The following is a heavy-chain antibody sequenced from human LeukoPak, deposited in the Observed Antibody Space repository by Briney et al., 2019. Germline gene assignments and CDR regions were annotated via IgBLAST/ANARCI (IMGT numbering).Heavy chain of an antibody. CDR3: AKAQLIGTLFDY. D-gene: IGHD1-1*01. Sequence: PGRSLRLSCAASGVTFDDYARHWVRQAPGKGLEWVSGISWNSGSIGYADSVKGRFTISRDNAKNSLYLQMNSLRAEDTALYYCAKAQLIGTLFDYWGQGTLVTVSS. V-gene: IGHV3-9*01. CDR1: GVTFDDYA. J-gene: IGHJ4*02. CDR2: ISWNSGSI.